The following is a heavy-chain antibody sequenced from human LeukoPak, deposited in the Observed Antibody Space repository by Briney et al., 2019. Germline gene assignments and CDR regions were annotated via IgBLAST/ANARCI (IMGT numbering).Heavy chain of an antibody. CDR2: IYSGGTT. Sequence: GSLRLSCAASGFTVSDHYMSWVRQAPGQGLESVSLIYSGGTTLYADSVKGRFTISRDNSKNTLYLQMNSLRAEDTAVYYCARGPQWELPYYFDYWGQGTLVTVSS. CDR3: ARGPQWELPYYFDY. CDR1: GFTVSDHY. D-gene: IGHD1-26*01. V-gene: IGHV3-66*01. J-gene: IGHJ4*02.